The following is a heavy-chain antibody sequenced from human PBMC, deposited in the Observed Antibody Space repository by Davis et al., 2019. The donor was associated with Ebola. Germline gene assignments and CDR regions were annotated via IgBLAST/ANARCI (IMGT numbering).Heavy chain of an antibody. V-gene: IGHV3-7*01. CDR2: IKTDGSSK. J-gene: IGHJ4*02. Sequence: GESLKISCAASGFTFSDHWMNWVRQAPGKGLEWVAIIKTDGSSKYYVESVKGRFTISRDNAKNSLYLQMNSLRAEDTAVYYCARDWGWLQLDSWGQGTLVTVSS. CDR3: ARDWGWLQLDS. CDR1: GFTFSDHW. D-gene: IGHD5-24*01.